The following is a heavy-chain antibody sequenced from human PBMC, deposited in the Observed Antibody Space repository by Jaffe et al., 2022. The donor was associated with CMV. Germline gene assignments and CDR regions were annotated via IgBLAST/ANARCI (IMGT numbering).Heavy chain of an antibody. CDR3: ARGRKDDFWSGYSAYFDY. Sequence: QVQLQQWGAGLLKPSETLSLTCAVYGGSFSGYYWSWIRQPPGKGLEWIGEINHSGSTNYNPSLKSRVTISVDTSKNQFSLKLSSVTAADTAVYYCARGRKDDFWSGYSAYFDYWGQGTLVTVSS. CDR2: INHSGST. D-gene: IGHD3-3*01. V-gene: IGHV4-34*01. J-gene: IGHJ4*02. CDR1: GGSFSGYY.